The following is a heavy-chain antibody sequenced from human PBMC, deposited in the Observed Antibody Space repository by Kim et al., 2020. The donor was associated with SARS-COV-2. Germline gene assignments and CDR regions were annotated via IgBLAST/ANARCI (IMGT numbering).Heavy chain of an antibody. CDR3: TKDLTPGSVYV. D-gene: IGHD6-19*01. J-gene: IGHJ6*02. Sequence: GGSLRLSCVASGFSVGDHAMHWVRQVPGKGLEWVSGISCNGNRLDSADAVMGRCTVSRDNANNSLYLQLNRLRPKDTGLSYCTKDLTPGSVYVCGQGTT. V-gene: IGHV3-9*01. CDR1: GFSVGDHA. CDR2: ISCNGNRL.